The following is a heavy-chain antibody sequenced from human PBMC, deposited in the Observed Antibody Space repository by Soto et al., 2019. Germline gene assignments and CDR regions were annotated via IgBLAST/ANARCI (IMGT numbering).Heavy chain of an antibody. V-gene: IGHV3-23*01. D-gene: IGHD2-2*01. J-gene: IGHJ4*02. CDR2: ISGSGGST. CDR1: GFTFSSYA. Sequence: PGGSLRLSCAASGFTFSSYAMSWVRQAPGKGLEWVSAISGSGGSTYYADSVKGRFTISRDNSKNTLYLQMNSLRAEDTAVYYCASNLLKGIVVVPAAGNFDYWGQGTLVTVSS. CDR3: ASNLLKGIVVVPAAGNFDY.